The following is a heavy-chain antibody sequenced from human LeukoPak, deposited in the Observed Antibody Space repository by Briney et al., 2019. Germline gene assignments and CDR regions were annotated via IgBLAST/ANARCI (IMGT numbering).Heavy chain of an antibody. CDR3: AGPKYSSSWYVDAFDI. CDR1: GYTFTIYG. V-gene: IGHV1-18*01. CDR2: ISAYNGNK. J-gene: IGHJ3*02. Sequence: ASVKVSFKASGYTFTIYGISWVRQAPGQGLEWMGWISAYNGNKNYSQKLQGRVTITTDTSTSTAYIELRSLRSDDTAVYYCAGPKYSSSWYVDAFDIWGQGTMVTVSS. D-gene: IGHD6-13*01.